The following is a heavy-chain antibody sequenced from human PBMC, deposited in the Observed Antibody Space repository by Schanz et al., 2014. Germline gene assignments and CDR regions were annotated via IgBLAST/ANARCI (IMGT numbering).Heavy chain of an antibody. D-gene: IGHD1-26*01. CDR2: ISGSSRTI. V-gene: IGHV3-48*01. Sequence: EVQLVESGGGLVQPGGSLRLSCTASGFTFSSYSMNWVRQAPGKGLEWVSYISGSSRTIYYADSMKGRFTVSRDNAENTVYLQMNSLRAEDTGLYFCARGGSGSHDRHDYWGQGTLVTVSS. J-gene: IGHJ4*02. CDR3: ARGGSGSHDRHDY. CDR1: GFTFSSYS.